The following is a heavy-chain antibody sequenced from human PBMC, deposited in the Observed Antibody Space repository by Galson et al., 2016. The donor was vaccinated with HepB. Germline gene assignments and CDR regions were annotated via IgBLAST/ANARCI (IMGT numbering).Heavy chain of an antibody. D-gene: IGHD3/OR15-3a*01. CDR2: IYTSGST. J-gene: IGHJ6*04. Sequence: ETLSLTCTVSGGSLSNNSWGWIRQPAGKGLEWIGRIYTSGSTNYNPSLKSRVSISLETSKKQFSLNLTSVTAADTAVYYCASLWTGSFGFDVWGKGTAVTVSS. CDR1: GGSLSNNS. V-gene: IGHV4-4*07. CDR3: ASLWTGSFGFDV.